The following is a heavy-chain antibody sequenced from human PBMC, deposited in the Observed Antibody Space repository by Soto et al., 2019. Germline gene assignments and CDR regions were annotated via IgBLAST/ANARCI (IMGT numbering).Heavy chain of an antibody. CDR3: AAVRRSMITFGGVTIP. D-gene: IGHD3-16*01. CDR1: GFTFSSYS. V-gene: IGHV3-21*01. Sequence: GGSLRLSCAASGFTFSSYSMNWVRQAPGKGLEWVSSISSSSSYIYYAASVKGRFTISRDNAKNSLYLQMNSLRAEDTAVYYCAAVRRSMITFGGVTIPWGQGTLVTVSS. CDR2: ISSSSSYI. J-gene: IGHJ5*02.